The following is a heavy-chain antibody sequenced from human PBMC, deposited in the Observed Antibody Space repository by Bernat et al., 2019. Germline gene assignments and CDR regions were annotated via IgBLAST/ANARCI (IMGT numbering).Heavy chain of an antibody. V-gene: IGHV3-21*01. CDR2: ISSYSTSI. J-gene: IGHJ3*02. D-gene: IGHD3/OR15-3a*01. CDR3: ARDRDSSDDDAFDI. CDR1: GFTFSIYS. Sequence: EVQLVESGGGLVKPGGSLRLSCAASGFTFSIYSMNWVRQAPGQGLEWISSISSYSTSIYYADSVKGRFTISRDNAKNSLYLQMNSLRAEDTAVYYCARDRDSSDDDAFDIWGQGAMVTVSS.